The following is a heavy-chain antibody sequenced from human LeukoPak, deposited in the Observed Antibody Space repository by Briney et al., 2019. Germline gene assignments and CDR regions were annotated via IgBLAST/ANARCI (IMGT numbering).Heavy chain of an antibody. D-gene: IGHD2-2*01. Sequence: NPSETLSLTCAVSGYSISSGYYWGWIRQPPGKGLEWIGSIYHSGSTYYNPSLKSRVTISVDTSKNQFSLKLSSVTAADTAVYYCAGDQLLSYYFDYWGQGTLVTVSS. CDR1: GYSISSGYY. CDR2: IYHSGST. V-gene: IGHV4-38-2*02. CDR3: AGDQLLSYYFDY. J-gene: IGHJ4*02.